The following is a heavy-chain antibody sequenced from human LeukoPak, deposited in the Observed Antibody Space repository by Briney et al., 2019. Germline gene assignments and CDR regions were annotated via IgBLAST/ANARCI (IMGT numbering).Heavy chain of an antibody. Sequence: GGSLRLSCAASGFTFSSYAMSWVRQAPGKGLEWVSAISGSGGSTYYADSVKGRFTISRDNSKNTLYLQMNSLRAEDTAVYYCAKVGGYCSSTSCSDYWGQGTLVTVSS. V-gene: IGHV3-23*01. CDR3: AKVGGYCSSTSCSDY. CDR2: ISGSGGST. J-gene: IGHJ4*02. CDR1: GFTFSSYA. D-gene: IGHD2-2*03.